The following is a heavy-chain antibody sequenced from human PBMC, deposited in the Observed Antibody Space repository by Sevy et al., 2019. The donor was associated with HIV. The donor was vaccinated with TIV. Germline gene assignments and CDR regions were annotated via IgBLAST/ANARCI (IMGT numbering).Heavy chain of an antibody. V-gene: IGHV3-33*01. CDR2: IWYDGSNK. CDR1: GFTFSSHG. Sequence: GGSLRLSCVASGFTFSSHGMHWVRQAPGKGLEWVALIWYDGSNKYYADSVNGRFTISRDNSKNTLYLQMNSLRAEDTAGYYCARQADGVCYPKCLFSDYWGKGTLVTVSS. CDR3: ARQADGVCYPKCLFSDY. J-gene: IGHJ4*02. D-gene: IGHD2-8*01.